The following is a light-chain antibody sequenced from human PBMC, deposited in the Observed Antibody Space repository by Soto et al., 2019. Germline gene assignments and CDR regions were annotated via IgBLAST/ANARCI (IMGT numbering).Light chain of an antibody. J-gene: IGKJ5*01. CDR3: QDYSISPPVT. CDR2: GAS. CDR1: QAVDRKI. V-gene: IGKV3-20*01. Sequence: EIVLTQSPGTLSLSPGETATLSCRASQAVDRKILAWYQKSPGQAPRLLIFGASLRATGAPDRFSGGGSGTDFTLTISRVEPEDFSVYYCQDYSISPPVTFGQGTRREI.